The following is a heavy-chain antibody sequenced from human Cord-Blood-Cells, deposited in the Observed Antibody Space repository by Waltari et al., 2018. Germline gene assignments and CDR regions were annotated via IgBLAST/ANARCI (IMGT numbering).Heavy chain of an antibody. CDR2: INPNSGGT. D-gene: IGHD3-10*01. V-gene: IGHV1-2*02. J-gene: IGHJ5*02. Sequence: QVQLVQSGAEVKKPGASVKVSCKASGYPFTGYYMHWVRQAPGQGLEWMGWINPNSGGTNYAQKFQGRVTMTRDTSISTAYMELSRLRSDDTAVYYCARDYYGSGSYYVWFDPWGQGTLVTVSS. CDR3: ARDYYGSGSYYVWFDP. CDR1: GYPFTGYY.